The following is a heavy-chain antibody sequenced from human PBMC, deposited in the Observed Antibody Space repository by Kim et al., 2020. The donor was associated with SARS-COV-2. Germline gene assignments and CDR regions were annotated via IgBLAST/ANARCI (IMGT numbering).Heavy chain of an antibody. J-gene: IGHJ4*02. D-gene: IGHD6-13*01. CDR3: AKDRYYSSSWNFDY. Sequence: ADSVKGRFTISRDNAKNSLYLQMNSLRAEDTALYYCAKDRYYSSSWNFDYWGQGALVTVSS. V-gene: IGHV3-9*01.